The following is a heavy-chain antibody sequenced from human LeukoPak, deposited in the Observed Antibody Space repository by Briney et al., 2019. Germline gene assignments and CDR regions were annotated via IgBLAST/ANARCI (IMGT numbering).Heavy chain of an antibody. J-gene: IGHJ4*02. CDR1: AESISSGTYY. D-gene: IGHD5-24*01. V-gene: IGHV4-61*02. CDR3: ARGHGVFDF. Sequence: SETLSLTCTVSAESISSGTYYWSWIRQPTGEGLEWIGRIYTSGSTDYNPSLKSRVSISVDRAKNQFSLKLKSVTAADTAVYYCARGHGVFDFWGQGILVTVSS. CDR2: IYTSGST.